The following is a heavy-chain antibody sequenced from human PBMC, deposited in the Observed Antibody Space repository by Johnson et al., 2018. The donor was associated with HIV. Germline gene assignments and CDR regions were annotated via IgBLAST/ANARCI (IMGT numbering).Heavy chain of an antibody. Sequence: EVQLVESRGVLVQPGGSLRLSCAASGFTFSSNAMSWVRQAPGKGLEWVTSISGCTTYYADSRKGRFTLSRDNAKNSLYLQMNSLRAEDTALYYCAREGIAALPGAFDMWGQGTMVTVSS. D-gene: IGHD6-6*01. V-gene: IGHV3-38-3*01. CDR3: AREGIAALPGAFDM. J-gene: IGHJ3*02. CDR2: ISGCTT. CDR1: GFTFSSNA.